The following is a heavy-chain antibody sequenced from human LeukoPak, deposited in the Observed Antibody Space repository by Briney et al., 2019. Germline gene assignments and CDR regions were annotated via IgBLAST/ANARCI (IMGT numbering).Heavy chain of an antibody. D-gene: IGHD3-22*01. CDR1: GYTFTGYY. J-gene: IGHJ4*02. CDR2: INPNSGGT. CDR3: ARVYGVITTSAFDY. V-gene: IGHV1-2*04. Sequence: ASVKVSCKASGYTFTGYYMHWVRQAPGQGLEWMGWINPNSGGTNYAQKFQGWVTMTRDTSISTAYMELSRLRSDDTAVYYCARVYGVITTSAFDYWGQGTLVTVSS.